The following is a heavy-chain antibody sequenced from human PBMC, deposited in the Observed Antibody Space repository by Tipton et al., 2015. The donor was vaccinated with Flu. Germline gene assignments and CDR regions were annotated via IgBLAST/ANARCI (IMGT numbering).Heavy chain of an antibody. D-gene: IGHD3-10*01. CDR1: GGSMTQDY. J-gene: IGHJ4*02. V-gene: IGHV4-4*07. CDR3: ARGSGSGTFVIFDF. Sequence: TLSLTCTVSGGSMTQDYWSWFRQPAGMGLEWVGRIYTSGNTNYNPSLKSRITVSLDTSKNQFSLRLSSVTAADTAVYYCARGSGSGTFVIFDFWGQGTLVTVSS. CDR2: IYTSGNT.